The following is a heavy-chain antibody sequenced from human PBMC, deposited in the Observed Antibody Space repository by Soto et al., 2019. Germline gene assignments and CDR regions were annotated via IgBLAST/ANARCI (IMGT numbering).Heavy chain of an antibody. V-gene: IGHV4-59*01. D-gene: IGHD2-2*01. Sequence: TSETLSLTCTVSGGSISSYYWSWIRQPPGKGLEWIGYIYYSGSTNYNPSLKSRVTISVDTSKNQFSLKLSSVTAADTAVYYCARVVVPAAMRAFNYYYYMDVWGKGTTVTVSS. CDR3: ARVVVPAAMRAFNYYYYMDV. CDR1: GGSISSYY. CDR2: IYYSGST. J-gene: IGHJ6*03.